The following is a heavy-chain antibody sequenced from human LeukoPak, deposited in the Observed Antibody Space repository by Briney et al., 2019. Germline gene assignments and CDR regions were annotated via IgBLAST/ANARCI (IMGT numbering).Heavy chain of an antibody. CDR2: IKEAGSEK. V-gene: IGHV3-7*01. Sequence: GGSLRLSCAASGFTFSSYWMSWVRQAPGKGLEWVASIKEAGSEKFYVDSVKGRFTISRDNAKNSLYLQMDNMRADDTAVYYCARGGNTAFEIWGQGTMVTVSS. CDR3: ARGGNTAFEI. J-gene: IGHJ3*02. CDR1: GFTFSSYW. D-gene: IGHD1-26*01.